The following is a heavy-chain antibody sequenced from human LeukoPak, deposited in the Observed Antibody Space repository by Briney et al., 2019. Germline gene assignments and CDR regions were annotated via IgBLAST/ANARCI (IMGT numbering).Heavy chain of an antibody. V-gene: IGHV1-18*01. J-gene: IGHJ4*02. CDR1: GYTFTSYA. Sequence: ASVKVSCKASGYTFTSYAISWVRQAPGQGPEWLGWSSPYNGNTNYAQKFQGRVTMTTDTSTNTAYMELRSLRSDDTAVYYCARDTDHYFDYWGQGTLVTVSS. CDR3: ARDTDHYFDY. CDR2: SSPYNGNT. D-gene: IGHD2-8*02.